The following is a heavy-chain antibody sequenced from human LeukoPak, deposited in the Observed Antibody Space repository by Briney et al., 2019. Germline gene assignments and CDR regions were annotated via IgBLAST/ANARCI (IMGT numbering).Heavy chain of an antibody. CDR1: GFTFGYYE. Sequence: PGGSLRLSCATSGFTFGYYEMNWVRQAPGKGLEWVSYIKSGGRSIYHADSVKGRFTISRDDAKNSLYLQMNGLRPEDTAIYYCARGGRCSGDNCYATLYDWWGEGTVVTVSS. J-gene: IGHJ4*02. CDR3: ARGGRCSGDNCYATLYDW. CDR2: IKSGGRSI. V-gene: IGHV3-48*03. D-gene: IGHD2-15*01.